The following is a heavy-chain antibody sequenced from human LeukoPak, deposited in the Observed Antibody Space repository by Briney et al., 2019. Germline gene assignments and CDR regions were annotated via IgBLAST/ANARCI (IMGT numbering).Heavy chain of an antibody. Sequence: PGGSLRLSCAASGFTFSSSAMSWVRQAPGKGLEWVSGISGSDGGTYYADFVKGRFTISRDNSKNTLYLQMNSLRAEDTALYYCAKDPRTVPGYYFDYWGQGTLVTVSS. V-gene: IGHV3-23*01. J-gene: IGHJ4*02. CDR3: AKDPRTVPGYYFDY. CDR1: GFTFSSSA. CDR2: ISGSDGGT. D-gene: IGHD2-2*01.